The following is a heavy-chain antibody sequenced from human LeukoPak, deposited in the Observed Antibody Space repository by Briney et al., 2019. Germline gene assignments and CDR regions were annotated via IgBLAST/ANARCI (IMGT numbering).Heavy chain of an antibody. Sequence: ASVKVSCKASGYTFTSYGISWVRQAPGQGLEWMGWISAYNGNTNYAQKLQGRVTMTTDTSTSTAYMELRSLRSDDTTVYYCARVRFGYYDSRVIDYWGQGTLVTVSS. J-gene: IGHJ4*02. V-gene: IGHV1-18*01. D-gene: IGHD3-22*01. CDR2: ISAYNGNT. CDR1: GYTFTSYG. CDR3: ARVRFGYYDSRVIDY.